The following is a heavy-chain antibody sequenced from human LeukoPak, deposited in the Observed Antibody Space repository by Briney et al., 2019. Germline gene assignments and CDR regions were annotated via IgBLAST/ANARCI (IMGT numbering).Heavy chain of an antibody. CDR1: GGSITTDC. V-gene: IGHV4-4*09. CDR3: ARRTPGPQLDEYVAYYFDL. Sequence: SETLSRTCTVSGGSITTDCWIWLRQPPGKGLEWIAYIYSSGMTKYNPSLKSRGTISVDPSKNQLSLKLNSVTAADTAVHYCARRTPGPQLDEYVAYYFDLWGQGTLVTVSS. D-gene: IGHD3/OR15-3a*01. J-gene: IGHJ4*02. CDR2: IYSSGMT.